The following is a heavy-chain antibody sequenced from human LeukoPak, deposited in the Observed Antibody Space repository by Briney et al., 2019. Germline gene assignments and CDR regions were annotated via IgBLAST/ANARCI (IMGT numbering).Heavy chain of an antibody. CDR1: GFTFSSYG. J-gene: IGHJ5*02. Sequence: GGSLRVSCAASGFTFSSYGMSWVRQAPGKGLEWVSGISVSGGSTYYADSVKGRFTISRDNSKNTLYLQMNILRAEYTAVYYCAKNSWPGFFDPWGQGTLVTVSS. D-gene: IGHD6-13*01. V-gene: IGHV3-23*01. CDR3: AKNSWPGFFDP. CDR2: ISVSGGST.